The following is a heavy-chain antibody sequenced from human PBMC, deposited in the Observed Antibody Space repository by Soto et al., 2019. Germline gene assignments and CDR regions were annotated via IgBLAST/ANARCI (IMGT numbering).Heavy chain of an antibody. V-gene: IGHV1-69*13. CDR2: FIPVYRTL. CDR3: ATGVIWIGYFTVDS. J-gene: IGHJ4*02. D-gene: IGHD3-3*01. Sequence: SVKVSCKASGGSFGNSAINWVRQTPGQGLEWLGGFIPVYRTLNYAQKFQGRVTITADESTGTAYMTLSSLASDDTAVYYCATGVIWIGYFTVDSWGKGTRVTVSS. CDR1: GGSFGNSA.